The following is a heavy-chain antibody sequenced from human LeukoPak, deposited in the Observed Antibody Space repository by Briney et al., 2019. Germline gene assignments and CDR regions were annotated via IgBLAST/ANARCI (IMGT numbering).Heavy chain of an antibody. D-gene: IGHD3-22*01. J-gene: IGHJ4*02. Sequence: PGGSLRLSCAASGFIFSSYAMHWVRQAPGKGLEWVAVISYDGSNKYYADSVKGRFTISRDNSKNTLYLQMNSLRAEDTAVYYCARGRYYYDRFEIFDYWGQGTLVTVSS. CDR2: ISYDGSNK. V-gene: IGHV3-30-3*01. CDR1: GFIFSSYA. CDR3: ARGRYYYDRFEIFDY.